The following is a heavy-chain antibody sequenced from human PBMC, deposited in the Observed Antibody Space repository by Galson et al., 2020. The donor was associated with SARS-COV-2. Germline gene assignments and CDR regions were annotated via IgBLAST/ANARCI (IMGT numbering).Heavy chain of an antibody. CDR3: ARDQGHWGSSTSNFDY. D-gene: IGHD2-2*01. Sequence: GGSLRLSCAASGFTFSSYSMNWVRQAPGKGLEWVSPISSSSSYIYYADSVKGRFTISRDNAKNSLYLQMNSLRAEDTAVYYCARDQGHWGSSTSNFDYWGQGTLVTVSS. V-gene: IGHV3-21*01. J-gene: IGHJ4*02. CDR1: GFTFSSYS. CDR2: ISSSSSYI.